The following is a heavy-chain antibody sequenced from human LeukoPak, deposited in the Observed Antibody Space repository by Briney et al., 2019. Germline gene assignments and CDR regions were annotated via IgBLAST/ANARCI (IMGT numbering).Heavy chain of an antibody. CDR2: IYYSGST. CDR1: VGSISSYY. D-gene: IGHD5-24*01. Sequence: SETLSLTCTVSVGSISSYYWSWIRQPPGKGLEWIGYIYYSGSTNYNPSLKSRVTISVDTSKNQFSLKLSSVTAADTAVYYCARGGATLRWLQLPYYFDYWGQGTLVTVSS. V-gene: IGHV4-59*08. CDR3: ARGGATLRWLQLPYYFDY. J-gene: IGHJ4*02.